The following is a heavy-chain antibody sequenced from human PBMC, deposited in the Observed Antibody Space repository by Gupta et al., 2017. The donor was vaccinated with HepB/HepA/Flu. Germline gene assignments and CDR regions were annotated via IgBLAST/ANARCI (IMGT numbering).Heavy chain of an antibody. CDR3: AKDYGANPFDY. V-gene: IGHV3-23*01. CDR2: INSGGKT. CDR1: GFPFRTYA. Sequence: EVQLLASGGGLVQPGGSLRLSCPASGFPFRTYAMNWVRQAPGKGLEWVSGINSGGKTYYADSVKGRFTISRDNSKNTLYLQMNSLRAEDTAVYYCAKDYGANPFDYWGQGTLVTVSS. J-gene: IGHJ4*02. D-gene: IGHD4-23*01.